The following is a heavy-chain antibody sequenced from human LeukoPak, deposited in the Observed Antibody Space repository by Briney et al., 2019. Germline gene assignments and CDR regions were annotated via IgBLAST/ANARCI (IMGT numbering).Heavy chain of an antibody. CDR3: AKGSQNRYVVPAAANDY. CDR2: IPYDGSNK. Sequence: GGSLRLSCAASGFSVSSYGMHWVRQAPGKGLEWVALIPYDGSNKYYADSVKGRFTISRDNSKNTLYLQMDSLRGEDTAVYYCAKGSQNRYVVPAAANDYWGQGTLVTVSS. J-gene: IGHJ4*02. CDR1: GFSVSSYG. V-gene: IGHV3-30*18. D-gene: IGHD2-2*01.